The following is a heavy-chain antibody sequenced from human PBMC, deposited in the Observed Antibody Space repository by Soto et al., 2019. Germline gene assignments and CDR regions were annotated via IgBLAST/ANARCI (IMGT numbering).Heavy chain of an antibody. CDR1: GGTFSSYT. V-gene: IGHV1-69*08. D-gene: IGHD6-19*01. Sequence: QVQLVQSGAEVKKPGSSVKVSYKASGGTFSSYTISWVRQAPGQGLEWMGRIIPILGIANYAQKFQGRVTITADKSTSTAYMELSSLRSEDTAVYYCARDQSSVAGDYYYYGMDVWGQGTTVTVSS. J-gene: IGHJ6*02. CDR3: ARDQSSVAGDYYYYGMDV. CDR2: IIPILGIA.